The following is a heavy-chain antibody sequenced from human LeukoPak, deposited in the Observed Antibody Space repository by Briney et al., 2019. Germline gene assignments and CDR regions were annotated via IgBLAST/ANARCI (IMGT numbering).Heavy chain of an antibody. Sequence: PGGSLRLSCAASGFTFSSYSMNWVRQAPGKGLEWVSSISSSSSYIYYADSVKGRFTISRDNAKKSLYLQMSSLRAEDTAVYYCARAKSGILTGYPRYWGQGTLVTVSS. CDR2: ISSSSSYI. CDR1: GFTFSSYS. D-gene: IGHD3-9*01. J-gene: IGHJ4*02. CDR3: ARAKSGILTGYPRY. V-gene: IGHV3-21*01.